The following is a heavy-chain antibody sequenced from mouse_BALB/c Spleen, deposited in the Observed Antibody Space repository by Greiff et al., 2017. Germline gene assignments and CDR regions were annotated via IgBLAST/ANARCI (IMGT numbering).Heavy chain of an antibody. J-gene: IGHJ2*01. CDR3: ARHMRLRLDY. CDR1: GFAFSSYD. Sequence: EVKLVESGGGLVKPGGSLKLSCAASGFAFSSYDMSWVRQTPEKRLEWVAYISSGGGSTYYPDTVKGRFTISRDNAKNTLYLQMSSLKSEDTAMYYCARHMRLRLDYWGQGTTLTVSS. CDR2: ISSGGGST. V-gene: IGHV5-12-1*01. D-gene: IGHD2-3*01.